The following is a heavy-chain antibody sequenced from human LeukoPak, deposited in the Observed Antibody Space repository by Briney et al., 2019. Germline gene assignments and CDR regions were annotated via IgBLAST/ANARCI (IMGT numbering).Heavy chain of an antibody. CDR1: VGSISSNSYY. Sequence: SETLSLTCTVSVGSISSNSYYWSWRRRPAGKGLEWIGHIYTSGSTNYNPSINSRVSIAVDTSKNQCSLRLNSVTAADTAVYYCARPYSGTSSYFDLWGRSTLVSVSS. J-gene: IGHJ2*01. V-gene: IGHV4-61*09. CDR2: IYTSGST. D-gene: IGHD1-26*01. CDR3: ARPYSGTSSYFDL.